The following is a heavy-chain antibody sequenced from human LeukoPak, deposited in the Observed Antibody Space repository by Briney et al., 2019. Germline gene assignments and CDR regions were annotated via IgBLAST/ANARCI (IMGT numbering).Heavy chain of an antibody. CDR2: IYYSGST. Sequence: SETLSLTCTVSGGSINSNSYYWGWIRQPPGKGLEYIGSIYYSGSTYYNPSLKSRVTISVDTSKNQFSLKLSSVTAADTAVYYCARLEYSSCVTSWGQGTLVIVSS. CDR3: ARLEYSSCVTS. CDR1: GGSINSNSYY. J-gene: IGHJ4*02. D-gene: IGHD6-6*01. V-gene: IGHV4-39*01.